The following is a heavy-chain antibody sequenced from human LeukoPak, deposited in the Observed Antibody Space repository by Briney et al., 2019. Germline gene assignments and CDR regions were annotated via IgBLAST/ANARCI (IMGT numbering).Heavy chain of an antibody. CDR1: GFTFSSYG. Sequence: GRSLRLSCAASGFTFSSYGMHWVRQAPGKGLEWVAVISYDGSNKYYADSVKGRFTISRDNSKNTLYLQMNSLRAEDTAVYYCAKDSSLRASVLRFLEWSPHYYYYGMDVWGQGTTVTVSS. J-gene: IGHJ6*02. V-gene: IGHV3-30*18. D-gene: IGHD3-3*01. CDR3: AKDSSLRASVLRFLEWSPHYYYYGMDV. CDR2: ISYDGSNK.